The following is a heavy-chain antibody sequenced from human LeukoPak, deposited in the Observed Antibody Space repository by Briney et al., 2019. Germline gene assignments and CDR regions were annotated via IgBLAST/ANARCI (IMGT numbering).Heavy chain of an antibody. J-gene: IGHJ6*02. D-gene: IGHD1-7*01. CDR2: INPSGGST. V-gene: IGHV1-46*01. Sequence: ASVKVSCKASGYTFTSYYMHWVRQAPGQGLEWMGIINPSGGSTSYAQKFQGRVTMTRDTSTSTAYMELRSLRSDDTAVYYCARGRLELLHGMDVWGQGTTVTVSS. CDR3: ARGRLELLHGMDV. CDR1: GYTFTSYY.